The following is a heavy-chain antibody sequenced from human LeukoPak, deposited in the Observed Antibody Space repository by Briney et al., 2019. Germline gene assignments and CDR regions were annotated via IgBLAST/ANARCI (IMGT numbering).Heavy chain of an antibody. CDR2: IYSGGST. CDR3: ARGLDDFWSGYYLDY. D-gene: IGHD3-3*01. V-gene: IGHV3-53*01. Sequence: PGGSLRLSCAASGFTVSSNYMSWVRQAPGKGLEWVSVIYSGGSTYYADSVKGRFTISRDNSKNTLYLQMNSLRAEDTAAYYCARGLDDFWSGYYLDYWGQGTLVTVSS. CDR1: GFTVSSNY. J-gene: IGHJ4*02.